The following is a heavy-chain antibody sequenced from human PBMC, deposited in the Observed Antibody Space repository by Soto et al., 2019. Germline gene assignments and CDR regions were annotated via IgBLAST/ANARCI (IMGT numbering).Heavy chain of an antibody. CDR2: ISYDGSNK. CDR1: GFTFSSYG. D-gene: IGHD1-26*01. CDR3: WEGVGRGGGVPPTGPRPLGF. V-gene: IGHV3-30*18. J-gene: IGHJ4*03. Sequence: QVQLVESGGGVVQPGRSLRLSCAASGFTFSSYGMHWVRQAPGKGLEWVAVISYDGSNKYYADSVKGRFTISRDNSKNQLLLENNRPKGGDKAFFLLWEGVGRGGGVPPTGPRPLGFRGQGTLVT.